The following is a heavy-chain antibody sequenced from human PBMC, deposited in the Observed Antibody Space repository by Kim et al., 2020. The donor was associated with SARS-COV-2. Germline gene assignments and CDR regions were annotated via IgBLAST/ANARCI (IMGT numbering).Heavy chain of an antibody. CDR2: IWYDGSNK. CDR1: GFTFSSYG. CDR3: ASPLGTGRGDY. Sequence: GGSLRLSCAASGFTFSSYGMHWVRQAPGKGLEWVAVIWYDGSNKYYADSVKGRFTISRDNSKNTLYLQMNSLRAEDTAVYYCASPLGTGRGDYWGQGTLVTVSS. D-gene: IGHD3-16*01. V-gene: IGHV3-33*01. J-gene: IGHJ4*02.